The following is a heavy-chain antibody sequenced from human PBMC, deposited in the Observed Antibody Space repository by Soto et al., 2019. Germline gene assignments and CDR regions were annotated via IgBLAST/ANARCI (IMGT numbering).Heavy chain of an antibody. D-gene: IGHD5-18*01. J-gene: IGHJ5*02. V-gene: IGHV3-30*18. CDR2: ISYDGSNK. CDR3: AKILGSYGLEGWFDP. CDR1: GFTFSSYG. Sequence: QVQLVESGGGVVQPGRSLRLSCAASGFTFSSYGMHWVRQAPGKGLEWMAVISYDGSNKYYADSVKGRFTISRDNSKNTLYLQMNSLRAEDTAVYYCAKILGSYGLEGWFDPWGQGTLVTVSS.